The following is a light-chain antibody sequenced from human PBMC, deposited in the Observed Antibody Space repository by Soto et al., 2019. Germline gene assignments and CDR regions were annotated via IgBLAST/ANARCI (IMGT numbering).Light chain of an antibody. V-gene: IGKV3-20*01. CDR1: QSVSIN. J-gene: IGKJ1*01. Sequence: VLTQSPGTLYLSPGERVTLSCRASQSVSINLAWYQQKPGQAPRLLIYGASSRATGIPPRFSGSGSGTDFTLTINRLEPEDFAVYYCQQYVSSPPTFGQGTKVDIK. CDR2: GAS. CDR3: QQYVSSPPT.